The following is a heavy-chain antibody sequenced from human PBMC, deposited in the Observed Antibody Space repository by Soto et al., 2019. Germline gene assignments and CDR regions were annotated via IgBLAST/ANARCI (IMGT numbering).Heavy chain of an antibody. CDR3: ARDMGGVGYCSGGSCYVAFDI. D-gene: IGHD2-15*01. CDR2: INPNSGGT. V-gene: IGHV1-2*04. Sequence: GASLKVACKSSGYTFTGYYMHCVRHTNGQGLELIGWINPNSGGTNYAQKFQGWVTMTRDTSISTAYMELSRLRSDDTAVYYCARDMGGVGYCSGGSCYVAFDIWGQGTMVTVSS. CDR1: GYTFTGYY. J-gene: IGHJ3*02.